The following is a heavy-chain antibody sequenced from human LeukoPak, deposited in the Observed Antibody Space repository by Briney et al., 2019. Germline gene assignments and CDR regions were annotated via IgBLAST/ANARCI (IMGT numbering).Heavy chain of an antibody. J-gene: IGHJ4*02. V-gene: IGHV3-48*03. CDR1: GFTLSSYE. D-gene: IGHD3-10*01. Sequence: PGGSLRLSCAASGFTLSSYEMNWVRQAPGKGLEWVSMISSSGSAIYYADSVKGRFTISRDKAKSTLYLQMNSPRVEDTAGYYCARGASFGYWGQGTLVTVSS. CDR3: ARGASFGY. CDR2: ISSSGSAI.